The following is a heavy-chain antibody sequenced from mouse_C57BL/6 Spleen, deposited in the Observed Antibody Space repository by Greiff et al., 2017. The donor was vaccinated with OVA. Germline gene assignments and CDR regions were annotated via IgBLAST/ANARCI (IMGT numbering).Heavy chain of an antibody. J-gene: IGHJ1*03. V-gene: IGHV5-15*01. CDR3: ARHVGYGSRNWYFDV. D-gene: IGHD1-1*01. CDR1: GFTFSDYG. CDR2: ISNLAYSI. Sequence: EVKLMESGGGLVQPGGSLKLSCAASGFTFSDYGMAWVRQAPRKGPEWVAFISNLAYSINYADTVTGRFTISRENATNTLYLEMSSLRSEDTAMYYCARHVGYGSRNWYFDVWGTGTTVTVSS.